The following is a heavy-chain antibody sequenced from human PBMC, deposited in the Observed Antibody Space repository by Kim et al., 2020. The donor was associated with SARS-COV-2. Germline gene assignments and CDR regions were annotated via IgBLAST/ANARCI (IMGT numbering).Heavy chain of an antibody. V-gene: IGHV3-7*01. D-gene: IGHD6-13*01. CDR1: GFTFNTNY. Sequence: WGSRRLSCAASGFTFNTNYMIWVRQAPGKGLEWVASIKQDESVKYYVDSVKGRFTISSDNAQNSLYLEMNSLRAEDTAIYYCARGDTISSRPVRFDPWGQGTLVTVSS. CDR3: ARGDTISSRPVRFDP. J-gene: IGHJ5*02. CDR2: IKQDESVK.